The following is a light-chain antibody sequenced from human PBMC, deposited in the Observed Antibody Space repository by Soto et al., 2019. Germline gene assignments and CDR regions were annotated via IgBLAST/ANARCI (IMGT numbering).Light chain of an antibody. J-gene: IGLJ1*01. CDR3: SSYTSSSTYV. V-gene: IGLV2-14*01. CDR1: GSDVGGYDY. Sequence: QSALNQTASVSGSPGQSITISCTGTGSDVGGYDYVSWYQHHPGKAPKVMIYEVTNRPSGVSNRFSGSKSGNTASLTISGLLAEDEADYYCSSYTSSSTYVFGTGTKVTVL. CDR2: EVT.